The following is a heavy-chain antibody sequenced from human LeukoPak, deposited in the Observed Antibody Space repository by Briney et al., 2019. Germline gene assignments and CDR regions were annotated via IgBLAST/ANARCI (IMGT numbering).Heavy chain of an antibody. D-gene: IGHD3-22*01. V-gene: IGHV3-23*01. CDR2: ISGSGDST. CDR3: ARDLYYDSSVGLGY. Sequence: GGSLRLSCAASKFTFSSYAMNWVRQAPGKGLEWVSVISGSGDSTDYADSVKGRFTISRDNSKNTLYLQMNSLRAGDTAVYYCARDLYYDSSVGLGYWGQGTLVTVSS. CDR1: KFTFSSYA. J-gene: IGHJ4*02.